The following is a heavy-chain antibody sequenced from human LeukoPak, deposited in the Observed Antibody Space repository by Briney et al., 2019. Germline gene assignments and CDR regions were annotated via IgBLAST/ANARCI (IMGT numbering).Heavy chain of an antibody. CDR3: ARGRYGTGYFDY. D-gene: IGHD3-10*01. V-gene: IGHV1-2*02. CDR2: INPNSGGT. J-gene: IGHJ4*02. CDR1: GYTFTGYY. Sequence: GSVRVSCTASGYTFTGYYMHWVRQAPGQGLEWMGWINPNSGGTNYAQKFQGRVTMTRDTSISTAYMELSRLTSDDTAVYYCARGRYGTGYFDYWGQGTLVTVSS.